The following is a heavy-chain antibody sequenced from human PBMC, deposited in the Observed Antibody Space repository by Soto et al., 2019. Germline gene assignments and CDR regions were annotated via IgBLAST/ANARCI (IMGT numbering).Heavy chain of an antibody. CDR2: FSISGSSI. J-gene: IGHJ6*02. Sequence: GGPVRRGSTASGLTFSGYEFNWVAHAQGKRLEWVSYFSISGSSISYADSVKGRFTITRDNAKNSLYLQMNSLRAEDTAVSSCATDSGSYSGYSYYAMDVWGQGTTVTVSS. CDR3: ATDSGSYSGYSYYAMDV. V-gene: IGHV3-48*03. CDR1: GLTFSGYE. D-gene: IGHD1-26*01.